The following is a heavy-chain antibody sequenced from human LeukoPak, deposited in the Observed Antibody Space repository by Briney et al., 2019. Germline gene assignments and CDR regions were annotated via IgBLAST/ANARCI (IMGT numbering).Heavy chain of an antibody. CDR1: GFTFSDYY. CDR3: ARDLRMYYYDSSGYYNQDYYYGMDV. J-gene: IGHJ6*02. V-gene: IGHV3-11*01. D-gene: IGHD3-22*01. Sequence: GGSLRLSCAASGFTFSDYYMSWIRQAPGKGLEWVSYISSSGSTIYYADSVKGRFTISRDNAKNSLYLQMNSLRAEDTAVYYCARDLRMYYYDSSGYYNQDYYYGMDVWGQGTTVTVSS. CDR2: ISSSGSTI.